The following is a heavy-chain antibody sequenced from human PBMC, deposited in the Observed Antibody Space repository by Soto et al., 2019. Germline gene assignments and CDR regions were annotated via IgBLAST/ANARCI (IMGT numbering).Heavy chain of an antibody. J-gene: IGHJ6*02. V-gene: IGHV3-7*01. Sequence: EVQLVESGGGLVQPGGSLRLSCVDSGFTFSSYWMSWVRQAPVKGLEWVGNIKQDGSEENYVDSVKGRFTISRDNAKNSIYLQMNSLRAEDTAVYYCARIAASGRGWDGWGQGTTVVVSS. CDR3: ARIAASGRGWDG. CDR2: IKQDGSEE. CDR1: GFTFSSYW. D-gene: IGHD6-13*01.